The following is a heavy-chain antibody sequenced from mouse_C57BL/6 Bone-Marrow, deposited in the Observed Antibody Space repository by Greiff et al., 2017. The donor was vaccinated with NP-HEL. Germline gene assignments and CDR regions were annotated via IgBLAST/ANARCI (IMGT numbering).Heavy chain of an antibody. CDR3: ASHDPWFAY. CDR1: GYSFTGYY. Sequence: VQLQQSGPELVKPGASVKISCKASGYSFTGYYMNWVKQSPEKSLEWIGEINPSTGGTTYNQKFKAKATLTVDKSSSTAYMQLKSLTSEDSAVYYCASHDPWFAYWGQGTLVTVSA. D-gene: IGHD2-3*01. V-gene: IGHV1-42*01. CDR2: INPSTGGT. J-gene: IGHJ3*01.